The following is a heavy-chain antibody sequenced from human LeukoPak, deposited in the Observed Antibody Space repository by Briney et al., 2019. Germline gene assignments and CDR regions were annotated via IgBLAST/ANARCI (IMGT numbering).Heavy chain of an antibody. CDR3: AREAAGYSSGWPDY. V-gene: IGHV3-48*03. D-gene: IGHD6-19*01. CDR1: GFSFSSYE. Sequence: GGSLRLSCAASGFSFSSYEMIWVRQAPGKGLEWVSYISSSGTTIYYADSVNGRFTISRDNAKNALYLQMNSLRAEDTAVYYCAREAAGYSSGWPDYWGQGTLVTVSS. J-gene: IGHJ4*02. CDR2: ISSSGTTI.